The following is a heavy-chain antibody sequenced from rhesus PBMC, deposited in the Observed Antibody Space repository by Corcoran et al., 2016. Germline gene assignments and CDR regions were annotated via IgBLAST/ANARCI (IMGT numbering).Heavy chain of an antibody. CDR1: GGSISSSW. Sequence: QLQLQESGPGLVKPLATLSLTCAVSGGSISSSWWSWIREPPGKGLEWIGRISDSGGITNYNPSLKSRVTISRDTSKNQLSLKLISVTTADTAVYYCARDRGNSLNVWGRGVLVTVSS. J-gene: IGHJ5-2*02. D-gene: IGHD3-9*01. CDR3: ARDRGNSLNV. V-gene: IGHV4-173*01. CDR2: ISDSGGIT.